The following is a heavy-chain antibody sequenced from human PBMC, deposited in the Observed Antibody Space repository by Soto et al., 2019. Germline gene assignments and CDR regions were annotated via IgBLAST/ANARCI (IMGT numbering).Heavy chain of an antibody. D-gene: IGHD6-13*01. CDR2: INAGNGNT. J-gene: IGHJ5*02. Sequence: ASVKVSCKASGYTFTSYAMHWVRQAPGQRLEWMGWINAGNGNTKYSQKFRGRVTITRDTSASTAYMELSSLRSEDTAVYYCARDRIAAAGSYWFDPWGQGTRVTVSS. CDR1: GYTFTSYA. V-gene: IGHV1-3*01. CDR3: ARDRIAAAGSYWFDP.